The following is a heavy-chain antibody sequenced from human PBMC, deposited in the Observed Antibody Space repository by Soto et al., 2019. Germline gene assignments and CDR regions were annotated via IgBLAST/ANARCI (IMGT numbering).Heavy chain of an antibody. Sequence: EVQLLESGGGLVQPGGSLRLSCAASGFTFSSYAMSWVRQAPGKGLEWVSAISGSGGSTYYADSVKGRFTISRDNSKITLYLQRTSLRPEDTAVYYCAKVERGSSAFCPRPGGRWFDPWGQGTLVTVSS. CDR3: AKVERGSSAFCPRPGGRWFDP. CDR2: ISGSGGST. D-gene: IGHD6-6*01. V-gene: IGHV3-23*01. CDR1: GFTFSSYA. J-gene: IGHJ5*02.